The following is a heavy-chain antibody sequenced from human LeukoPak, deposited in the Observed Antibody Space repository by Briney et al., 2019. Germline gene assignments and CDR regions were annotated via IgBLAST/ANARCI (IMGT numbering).Heavy chain of an antibody. Sequence: ASVKVSCKASGYTFTSYYMHWVRRAPGQGLEWMGIINPSGGSTSYAQKFQGRVTITADESTSTAYMELSSLRSEDTAVYYCARDGLTGCYLDWYFDLWGRGTLVTVSS. J-gene: IGHJ2*01. CDR3: ARDGLTGCYLDWYFDL. CDR2: INPSGGST. D-gene: IGHD3-9*01. CDR1: GYTFTSYY. V-gene: IGHV1-46*01.